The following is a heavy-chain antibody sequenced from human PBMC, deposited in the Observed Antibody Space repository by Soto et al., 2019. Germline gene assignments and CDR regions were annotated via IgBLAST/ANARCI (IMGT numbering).Heavy chain of an antibody. J-gene: IGHJ3*02. CDR1: GGSISSSSYY. CDR2: IYYSGST. V-gene: IGHV4-39*01. CDR3: ARSSIGSGWLDAFDI. D-gene: IGHD6-19*01. Sequence: SETLSLTCTVSGGSISSSSYYWGWIRQPPGKGLEWIGSIYYSGSTYYNPSLKSRVTISVDTSKNQFSLKLSSVTAADTAVYYCARSSIGSGWLDAFDIWGQGTMVTVSS.